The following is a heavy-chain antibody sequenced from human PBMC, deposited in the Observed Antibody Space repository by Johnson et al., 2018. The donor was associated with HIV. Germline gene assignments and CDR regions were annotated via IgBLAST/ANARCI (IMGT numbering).Heavy chain of an antibody. CDR3: ARRRYSTSWQEAFDI. CDR1: GFTFSSYA. D-gene: IGHD6-13*01. J-gene: IGHJ3*02. CDR2: ISYDGSNK. Sequence: QVQLVESGGGVVQPGRSLRLSCAASGFTFSSYAMHWVRQAPGKGLEWVAVISYDGSNKYYADSVKGRFTISRDNSKNTLYLQMNSLRAEDTAVYYCARRRYSTSWQEAFDIGGRGTMVTVSS. V-gene: IGHV3-30*04.